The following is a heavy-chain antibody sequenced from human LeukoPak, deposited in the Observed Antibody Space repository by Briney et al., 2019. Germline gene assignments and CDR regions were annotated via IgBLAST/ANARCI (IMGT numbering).Heavy chain of an antibody. V-gene: IGHV3-23*01. D-gene: IGHD1-26*01. CDR3: AKGGAFDY. Sequence: AGSMRLCCAASGFTFSSYAMSWVLEAPGKRLERVSGIRGSGGRTQYADFVKGRFTISRDNSKNTLYLQKNSLRAEDTAVYYCAKGGAFDYWGQGTLVTVSS. J-gene: IGHJ4*02. CDR1: GFTFSSYA. CDR2: IRGSGGRT.